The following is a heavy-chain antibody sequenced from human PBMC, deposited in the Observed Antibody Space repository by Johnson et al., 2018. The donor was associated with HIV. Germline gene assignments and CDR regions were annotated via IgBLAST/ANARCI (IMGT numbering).Heavy chain of an antibody. J-gene: IGHJ3*02. D-gene: IGHD3-22*01. CDR3: AREERTTMIVAGGWAPHGAFDI. CDR1: GFTFSSYA. V-gene: IGHV3-64*01. CDR2: ISSNGGST. Sequence: VQLVESGGGVVQPGRSLRLYCAASGFTFSSYAMHWVRQAPGKGLEYVSAISSNGGSTYYANSVKGRFTISRDNSKNTLYLQMGSLRAEDMAVYYCAREERTTMIVAGGWAPHGAFDIWGQGTMVTVSS.